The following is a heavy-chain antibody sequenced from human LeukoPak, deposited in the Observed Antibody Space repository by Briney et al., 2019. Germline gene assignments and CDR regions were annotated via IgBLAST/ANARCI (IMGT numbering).Heavy chain of an antibody. CDR1: GFTFSSYT. Sequence: GGSLRLSCAASGFTFSSYTMSWVRQAPGKGLDWISVISATGFTTYHTDSVKGRFTISRGNSKSMLYLQMDGLRAEDTAIYFCTKDVQVGPTRGFFDFWGQGTLVTVSS. D-gene: IGHD1-26*01. V-gene: IGHV3-23*01. J-gene: IGHJ4*03. CDR3: TKDVQVGPTRGFFDF. CDR2: ISATGFTT.